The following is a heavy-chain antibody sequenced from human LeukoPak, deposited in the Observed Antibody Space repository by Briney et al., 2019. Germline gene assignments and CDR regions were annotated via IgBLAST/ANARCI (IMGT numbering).Heavy chain of an antibody. Sequence: GGSLRLSCAASGFTFSRYAMHWVRQAPGKGLEWVAVISYDGSNKYYADSVKGRFTISRDNSKNTLYLQMNSLRAEDTAVYYCAREVDTAMVGFYFDYWGQGTLVTVSS. J-gene: IGHJ4*02. CDR2: ISYDGSNK. CDR1: GFTFSRYA. V-gene: IGHV3-30-3*01. D-gene: IGHD5-18*01. CDR3: AREVDTAMVGFYFDY.